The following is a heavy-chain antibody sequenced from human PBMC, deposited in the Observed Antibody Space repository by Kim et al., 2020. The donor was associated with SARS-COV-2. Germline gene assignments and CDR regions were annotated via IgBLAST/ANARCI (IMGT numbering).Heavy chain of an antibody. V-gene: IGHV4-31*03. CDR2: IYYSGST. J-gene: IGHJ5*02. CDR1: GGSISSGGYY. Sequence: SETLSLTCTVSGGSISSGGYYWSWIRQHPGKGLEWIGYIYYSGSTYYNPSLKSRVTISVDTSKNQFSLKLSSVTAADTAVYYCARDKYGGNWFDPWGQGTLVTVSS. D-gene: IGHD2-8*01. CDR3: ARDKYGGNWFDP.